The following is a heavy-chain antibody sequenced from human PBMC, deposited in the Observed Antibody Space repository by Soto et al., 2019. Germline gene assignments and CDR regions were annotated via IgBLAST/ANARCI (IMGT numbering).Heavy chain of an antibody. J-gene: IGHJ4*02. CDR1: GFPVSRNY. V-gene: IGHV3-21*06. CDR3: ARESEDLTSNFDY. CDR2: ISSTTNYI. Sequence: PGGALILSGSASGFPVSRNYMSWVRPDPGKGLEWVSSISSTTNYIYYGDSMKGRFTISRDNAKNSLYLEMNSLRAEDTAVYYCARESEDLTSNFDYWGQATLVTVS.